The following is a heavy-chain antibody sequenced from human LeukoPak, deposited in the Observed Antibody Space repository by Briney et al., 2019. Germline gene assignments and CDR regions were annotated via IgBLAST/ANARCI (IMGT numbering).Heavy chain of an antibody. Sequence: GGSLRLSCATSGFTFSGYFVTWVRQAPGKGLEWVANILQDGSEKYYVDSVKGRFTISRDNSRNTLYLQMNSLRAEDTAVYYCAKDPKGSPHYYYMDVWGKGTTVTVSS. CDR2: ILQDGSEK. J-gene: IGHJ6*03. CDR3: AKDPKGSPHYYYMDV. V-gene: IGHV3-7*03. CDR1: GFTFSGYF. D-gene: IGHD1-26*01.